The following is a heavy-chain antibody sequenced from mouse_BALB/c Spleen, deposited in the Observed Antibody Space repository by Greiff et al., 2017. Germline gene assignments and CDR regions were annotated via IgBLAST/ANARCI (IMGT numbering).Heavy chain of an antibody. CDR2: ISSGGSYT. V-gene: IGHV5-6*01. CDR1: GFTFSSYG. D-gene: IGHD2-3*01. CDR3: ARYDGYLYYAMDY. J-gene: IGHJ4*01. Sequence: EVKLVESGGDLVKPGGSLKLSCAASGFTFSSYGMSWVRQTPDKRLEWVATISSGGSYTYYPDSVKGRFTISRDNAKNTLYLQMSSLKSEDTAMYYCARYDGYLYYAMDYWGQGTSVTVSS.